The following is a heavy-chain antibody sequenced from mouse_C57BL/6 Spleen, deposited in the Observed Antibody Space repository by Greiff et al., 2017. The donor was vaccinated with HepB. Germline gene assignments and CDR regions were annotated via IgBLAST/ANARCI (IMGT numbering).Heavy chain of an antibody. CDR1: GYTFTDYN. J-gene: IGHJ3*01. V-gene: IGHV1-22*01. Sequence: VQLQQSGPELVKPGASVKMSCKASGYTFTDYNMHWVKQSHGKSLEWIGYINPNNGGTSYNQKFKGKATLTVNKSSSTAYMELRSLTSEDSAVYYCASPHYYGSSPWFAYWGQGTLVTVSA. D-gene: IGHD1-1*01. CDR3: ASPHYYGSSPWFAY. CDR2: INPNNGGT.